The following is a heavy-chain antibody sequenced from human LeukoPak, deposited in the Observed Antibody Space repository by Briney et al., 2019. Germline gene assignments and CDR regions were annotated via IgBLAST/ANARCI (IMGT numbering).Heavy chain of an antibody. CDR2: ISYDGSNK. J-gene: IGHJ6*03. CDR3: AKGGEEQQLVYYYYYMDV. CDR1: GFTFSSYA. V-gene: IGHV3-30*04. Sequence: GGSLRLSCAASGFTFSSYAMHWVRQAPGKGLEWVAVISYDGSNKYYADSVKGRFTISRDNSKNTLYLQMNSLRAEDTAVYYCAKGGEEQQLVYYYYYMDVWGKGTTVTVSS. D-gene: IGHD6-13*01.